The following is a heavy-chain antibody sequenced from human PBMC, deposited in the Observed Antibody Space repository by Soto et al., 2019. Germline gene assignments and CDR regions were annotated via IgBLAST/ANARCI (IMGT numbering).Heavy chain of an antibody. Sequence: RSLTCTVSGGSISSYYWSWIRQPPGKGLEWIGYIYYSGSTNYKPSLKSRVTISVDTSKNQFSLKLSSVTAADTAVYYCARDRGGRKGTYYYYYGMDVCGQGTTVTFSS. CDR2: IYYSGST. CDR3: ARDRGGRKGTYYYYYGMDV. CDR1: GGSISSYY. D-gene: IGHD1-26*01. J-gene: IGHJ6*02. V-gene: IGHV4-59*01.